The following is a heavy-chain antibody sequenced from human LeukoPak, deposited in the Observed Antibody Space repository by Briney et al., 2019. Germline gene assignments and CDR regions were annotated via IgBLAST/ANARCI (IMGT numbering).Heavy chain of an antibody. D-gene: IGHD3-10*01. Sequence: GASVKVSCKASGYTFTSYDINWVRQATGQGLEWMGWMNPNSGNTGYAQKFQGRVTMTRNTSISTAYMELSSLRSEDTAVYYCARPMVRGVIRALGYWGQGTLVTVSS. CDR3: ARPMVRGVIRALGY. J-gene: IGHJ4*02. V-gene: IGHV1-8*01. CDR1: GYTFTSYD. CDR2: MNPNSGNT.